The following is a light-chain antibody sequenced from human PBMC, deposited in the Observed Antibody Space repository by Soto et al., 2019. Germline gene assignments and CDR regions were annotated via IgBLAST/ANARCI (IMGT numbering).Light chain of an antibody. CDR3: QHYGDSPMYT. J-gene: IGKJ2*01. CDR1: QSVSSNF. CDR2: GAS. Sequence: EIVLTQYPGTLSLYPGQRPTLSCRASQSVSSNFLAWYQQKPGQAPRLLIYGASSRATGIPDRFRGSGSGTAFTLTISRLEPEDFAVYYCQHYGDSPMYTFGQGTKLEIK. V-gene: IGKV3-20*01.